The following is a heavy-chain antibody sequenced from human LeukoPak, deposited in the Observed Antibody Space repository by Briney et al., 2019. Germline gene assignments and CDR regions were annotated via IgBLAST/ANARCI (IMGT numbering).Heavy chain of an antibody. J-gene: IGHJ6*03. Sequence: SETLSLTCTVSGGSISSGSYYWGWIRQPPGKGLEWIGSIYYSGSTYYNPSLKSRVTVSVDTSKNQFSLNLNSVTAADTAVYYCARLYSYYMDVWGKGTTVTVSS. D-gene: IGHD4-11*01. CDR3: ARLYSYYMDV. CDR2: IYYSGST. V-gene: IGHV4-39*07. CDR1: GGSISSGSYY.